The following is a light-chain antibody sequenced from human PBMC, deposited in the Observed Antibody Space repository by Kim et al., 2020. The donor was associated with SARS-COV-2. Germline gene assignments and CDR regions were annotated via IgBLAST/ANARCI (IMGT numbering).Light chain of an antibody. Sequence: SYRGCYKVSCVQRLPGAAPKLLIYRNGRRPSRVPARFSGSKSGTSASLAISGLRSEDAGHYYCAAWDDSLSVLEFGGGTQLTVL. CDR2: RNG. V-gene: IGLV1-47*01. CDR1: SYRGCYK. J-gene: IGLJ3*02. CDR3: AAWDDSLSVLE.